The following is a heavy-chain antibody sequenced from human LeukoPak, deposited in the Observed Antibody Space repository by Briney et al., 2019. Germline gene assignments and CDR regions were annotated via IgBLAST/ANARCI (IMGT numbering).Heavy chain of an antibody. CDR3: ARNYDIYYYYYMDV. CDR1: GGSISTSNYY. Sequence: SETLSLTCTVSGGSISTSNYYWGWIRQPPGKGLEWIGNIFYSGSTNYNPSLKSRVTMSVDTSKNQFSLKLSSVTAADTAVYYCARNYDIYYYYYMDVWGKGTTVTISS. D-gene: IGHD3-9*01. CDR2: IFYSGST. J-gene: IGHJ6*03. V-gene: IGHV4-39*07.